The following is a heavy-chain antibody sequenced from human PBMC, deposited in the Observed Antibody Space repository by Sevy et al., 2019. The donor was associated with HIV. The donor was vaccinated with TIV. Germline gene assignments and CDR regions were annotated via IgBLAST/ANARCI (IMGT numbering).Heavy chain of an antibody. CDR1: GGSISSEDYY. J-gene: IGHJ4*02. D-gene: IGHD6-13*01. CDR2: IYYSGST. CDR3: AREGPRIAQFDS. Sequence: SETLSLTCTVSGGSISSEDYYWGWIRQPPGKGLDWIGGIYYSGSTYYNPSLKSRVTISVDTSKNQFSLKLRSVTAADTAMYYCAREGPRIAQFDSWGQGTLVTVSS. V-gene: IGHV4-39*02.